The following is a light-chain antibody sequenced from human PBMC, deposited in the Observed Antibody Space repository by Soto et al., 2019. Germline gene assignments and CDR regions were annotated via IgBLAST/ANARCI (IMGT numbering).Light chain of an antibody. J-gene: IGLJ1*01. V-gene: IGLV1-40*01. CDR2: GNT. CDR1: SSNIGAAYD. CDR3: QSYDGSLSGYV. Sequence: QSVLTQPPSVSGAPGQGVTISCTGSSSNIGAAYDVHWYQHLPGTAPKLLIYGNTNRPSGVPDRFSGSKSGTSASLAITGLQTEDEADYYCQSYDGSLSGYVFGTGTKGTVL.